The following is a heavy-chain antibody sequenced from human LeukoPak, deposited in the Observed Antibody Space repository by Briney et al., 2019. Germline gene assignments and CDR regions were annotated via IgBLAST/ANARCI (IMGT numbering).Heavy chain of an antibody. CDR1: GFTFTNYH. D-gene: IGHD5-12*01. J-gene: IGHJ3*02. CDR2: LSSSSDYI. Sequence: GGSLRLSCAASGFTFTNYHMDWVRQAPGKGLEWVSFLSSSSDYIPYADSVKGRFTISRDNAKNSLFLRMNSLRAEDTAIYYCAKRKYSDSDLRAFDIWGQGTMVTVSS. V-gene: IGHV3-21*01. CDR3: AKRKYSDSDLRAFDI.